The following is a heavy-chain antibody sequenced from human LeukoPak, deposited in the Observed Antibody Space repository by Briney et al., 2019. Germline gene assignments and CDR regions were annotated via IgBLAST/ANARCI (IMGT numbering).Heavy chain of an antibody. CDR1: GGSISSYY. Sequence: PSETLSLTCTVSGGSISSYYCSWIRQPPGKGLEWIGYIYYSGCTNYNPSLKSRVTISVDTSKNQFSLKLSSVTAADTAVYYCARGALGAFDIWGQGTMVTVSS. V-gene: IGHV4-59*01. CDR2: IYYSGCT. J-gene: IGHJ3*02. D-gene: IGHD1-26*01. CDR3: ARGALGAFDI.